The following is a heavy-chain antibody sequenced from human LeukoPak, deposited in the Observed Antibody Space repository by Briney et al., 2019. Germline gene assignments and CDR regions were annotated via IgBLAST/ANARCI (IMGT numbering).Heavy chain of an antibody. V-gene: IGHV3-7*03. CDR1: GFIFSNYW. J-gene: IGHJ3*02. Sequence: GGSLRLSCAASGFIFSNYWMSWVRQDPGKGLEWVANIKQDGTEKDYVASVRGRFTISRDNAKNSLYLQVNSLRAEDTAVYYCARVYSSSSGKNAFDIWGQGTMVTVSS. D-gene: IGHD6-6*01. CDR2: IKQDGTEK. CDR3: ARVYSSSSGKNAFDI.